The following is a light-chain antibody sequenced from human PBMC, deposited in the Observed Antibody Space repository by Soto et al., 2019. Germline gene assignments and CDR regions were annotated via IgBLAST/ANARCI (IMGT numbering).Light chain of an antibody. J-gene: IGLJ1*01. CDR3: SSYAGSSNV. Sequence: QSVLTQPPSASGSPGQSVAISCTGTSSDVGGYNYVSWYQQHPGKAPKLMIYEVNKRPSGVPDRFSGSKSGNTASLTVSGLQAEDEADYYCSSYAGSSNVFATGTNVT. V-gene: IGLV2-8*01. CDR2: EVN. CDR1: SSDVGGYNY.